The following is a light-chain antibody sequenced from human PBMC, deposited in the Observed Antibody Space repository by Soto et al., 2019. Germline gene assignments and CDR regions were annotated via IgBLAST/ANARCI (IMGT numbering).Light chain of an antibody. CDR1: QSISGA. V-gene: IGKV3-20*01. CDR3: QQYVSSPWA. CDR2: GAS. J-gene: IGKJ1*01. Sequence: EIVMTQSPDSLAVSLGERATINCRASQSISGALAWYQQKAGQAPMLLIYGASRRATGIPDRFSGSGSGTDFTLTISRLEPEDFAVYYCQQYVSSPWAFGQGTNVDI.